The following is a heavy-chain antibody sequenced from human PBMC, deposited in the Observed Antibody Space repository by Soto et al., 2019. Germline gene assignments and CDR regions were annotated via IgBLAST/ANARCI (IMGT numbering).Heavy chain of an antibody. CDR1: GFTFGSYG. CDR3: ARDLRITIFEGLDP. J-gene: IGHJ5*02. D-gene: IGHD3-9*01. Sequence: GSLRLSCAASGFTFGSYGMHWVRQAPGKGLEWVAVIWYDGSNKYYADSVKGRFTISRDNSKNTLYLQMNSLRAEDTAVYYCARDLRITIFEGLDPWGQGTLVTVSS. V-gene: IGHV3-33*01. CDR2: IWYDGSNK.